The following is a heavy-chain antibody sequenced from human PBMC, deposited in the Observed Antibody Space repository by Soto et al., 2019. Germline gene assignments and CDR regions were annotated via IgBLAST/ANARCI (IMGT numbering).Heavy chain of an antibody. D-gene: IGHD2-15*01. CDR2: ISYDGSNK. CDR3: ARDCSGGSCYPGMDV. J-gene: IGHJ6*02. CDR1: GFTFSSYG. V-gene: IGHV3-30*03. Sequence: GGSLRLSCAASGFTFSSYGMHWVRQAPGKGLEWVAVISYDGSNKYYADSVKGRFTISRDNSKNTLYLQMNSLSAEDTAVYFCARDCSGGSCYPGMDVWGQGTTVTVSS.